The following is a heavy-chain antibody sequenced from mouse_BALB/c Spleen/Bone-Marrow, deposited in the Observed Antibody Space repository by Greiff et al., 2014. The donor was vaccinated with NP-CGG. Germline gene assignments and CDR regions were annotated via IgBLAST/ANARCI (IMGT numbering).Heavy chain of an antibody. V-gene: IGHV14-3*02. CDR3: ARWEYYAMDY. CDR2: IDPANGNT. J-gene: IGHJ4*01. Sequence: VQLQPSGAELVKPGASVKLSCTASGFNIKDTYMHWVKQRPEQCLEWIGRIDPANGNTKYDPKFQGKATITADTSSNTAYLQLSSLTSEDTAVYYCARWEYYAMDYWGQGTSVTVSS. CDR1: GFNIKDTY. D-gene: IGHD4-1*01.